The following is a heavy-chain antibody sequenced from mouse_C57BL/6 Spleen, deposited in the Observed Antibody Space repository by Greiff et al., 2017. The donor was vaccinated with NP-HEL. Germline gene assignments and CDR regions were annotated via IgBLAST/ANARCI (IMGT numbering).Heavy chain of an antibody. CDR3: ANQGLLRGVVYAMDY. J-gene: IGHJ4*01. CDR2: IWGGGST. CDR1: GFSLTSYG. V-gene: IGHV2-9*01. D-gene: IGHD2-3*01. Sequence: VKLVESGPGLVAPSQSLSITCTGSGFSLTSYGVDWVRQPPGKGLEWLGVIWGGGSTNYNSALMSRRSISKDNSKSQVFLKMNSLQTEDTAMYYSANQGLLRGVVYAMDYWGQGTSVTVSS.